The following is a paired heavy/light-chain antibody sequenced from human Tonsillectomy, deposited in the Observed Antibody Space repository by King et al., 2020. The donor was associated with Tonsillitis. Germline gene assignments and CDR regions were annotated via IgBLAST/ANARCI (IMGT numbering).Heavy chain of an antibody. J-gene: IGHJ4*02. CDR2: ITGSVGNT. CDR1: GFTFSHYA. Sequence: EVQLLESGGGLVQPGGSLRLSCAASGFTFSHYAMSWVRQAPGKGLEWVSAITGSVGNTYYADSVKGRFTISRDNSKNTLYLQMNSLRVEDTAVYYCAKADKWGPRDGIDYWGQGTLVTVSS. V-gene: IGHV3-23*01. D-gene: IGHD1-26*01. CDR3: AKADKWGPRDGIDY.
Light chain of an antibody. CDR3: AAWDDSLNGYV. CDR1: SSNIGNNA. CDR2: YDD. J-gene: IGLJ1*01. Sequence: QSLVTQPPSVSEAPRQRVTISCSGGSSNIGNNAVYWYQHLPGKAPKLLIYYDDLLASGVSDRFSGSKSGTSASLAISGLQSEDEADYYCAAWDDSLNGYVFGTGTKVTVL. V-gene: IGLV1-36*01.